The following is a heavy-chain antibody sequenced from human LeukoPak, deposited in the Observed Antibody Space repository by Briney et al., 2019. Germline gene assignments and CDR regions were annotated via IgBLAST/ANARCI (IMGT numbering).Heavy chain of an antibody. CDR1: GFTFSDYY. D-gene: IGHD4-11*01. J-gene: IGHJ5*02. V-gene: IGHV3-11*04. CDR3: ARDWYSKYIWFDP. CDR2: ISSSGSTI. Sequence: PGGSLRLSCAASGFTFSDYYMSWIRQAPGKGLEWVSYISSSGSTIYYADSVKGRFTISRDNAKDSLYLQMNSLRAEDTAVYYCARDWYSKYIWFDPWGQGTLVTVSS.